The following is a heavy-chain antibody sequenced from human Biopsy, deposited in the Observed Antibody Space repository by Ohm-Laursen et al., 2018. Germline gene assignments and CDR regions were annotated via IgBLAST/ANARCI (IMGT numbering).Heavy chain of an antibody. Sequence: SLRLSCAASGFPFSDYYMRWIRQAPGKGLEWVAVISFDGSDQKYADSVKGRFTISRDNSKNTLYLQMNSLRAEDTAVFYCVKDRGAAGTDYYYGMDVWGQGTTVTVSS. CDR2: ISFDGSDQ. D-gene: IGHD3-10*01. J-gene: IGHJ6*02. V-gene: IGHV3-30*18. CDR1: GFPFSDYY. CDR3: VKDRGAAGTDYYYGMDV.